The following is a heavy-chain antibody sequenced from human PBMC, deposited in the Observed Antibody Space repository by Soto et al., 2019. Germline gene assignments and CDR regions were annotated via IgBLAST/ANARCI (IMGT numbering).Heavy chain of an antibody. CDR1: GFSLSTSGVG. J-gene: IGHJ4*02. CDR2: IYWDDDK. V-gene: IGHV2-5*02. CDR3: AHRRGRWEAMASFDY. Sequence: QITLKESGPTLVKPTQTLTLTCTFSGFSLSTSGVGVGWIRQPPGKALEWLALIYWDDDKRYSPSLKSRLTITKDTSKNQVVLTMTDMDPVDTATYYCAHRRGRWEAMASFDYWGQGTLVTVSS. D-gene: IGHD5-18*01.